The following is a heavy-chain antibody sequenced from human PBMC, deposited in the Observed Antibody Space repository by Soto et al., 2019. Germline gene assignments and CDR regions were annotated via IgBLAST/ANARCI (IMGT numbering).Heavy chain of an antibody. V-gene: IGHV4-59*01. CDR2: IFYSGRSGST. Sequence: PSETLSLTCSVSGGSISSYYWSWTRQPPGKGLEWIGYIFYSGRSGSTNHNPSLKSRVTISVDTSKNQFSLKLSSVTAADTAVYYCARTALGWFDPWGQGTLVTVSS. D-gene: IGHD2-21*02. J-gene: IGHJ5*02. CDR3: ARTALGWFDP. CDR1: GGSISSYY.